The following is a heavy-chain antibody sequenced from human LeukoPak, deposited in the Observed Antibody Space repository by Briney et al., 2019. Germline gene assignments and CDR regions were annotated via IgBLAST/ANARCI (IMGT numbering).Heavy chain of an antibody. D-gene: IGHD6-6*01. J-gene: IGHJ3*02. CDR3: AREELAARRGAFDI. V-gene: IGHV4-38-2*02. CDR1: GGSISSYY. Sequence: SETLSLTCTVSGGSISSYYWGWFRLPPGKGLQWIGSIYHSGSTYHNPSLKSRVTISVDTSKNQFSLKLSSVTAADTAVYYCAREELAARRGAFDIWGQGSVVSVSS. CDR2: IYHSGST.